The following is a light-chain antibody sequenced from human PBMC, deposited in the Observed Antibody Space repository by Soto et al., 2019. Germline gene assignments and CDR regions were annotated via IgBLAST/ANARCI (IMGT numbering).Light chain of an antibody. J-gene: IGLJ1*01. CDR3: AAWDDSLSGPNV. CDR1: SSNIGSNY. Sequence: QSVLTQPPSASGTPGQRVTIFCSGSSSNIGSNYVYWYQQLPGTAPKLLIYRNNQRPSGVPDRFSGSKSGTSASLAISGLRSEDEADYYCAAWDDSLSGPNVFGTGTKVTVL. V-gene: IGLV1-47*01. CDR2: RNN.